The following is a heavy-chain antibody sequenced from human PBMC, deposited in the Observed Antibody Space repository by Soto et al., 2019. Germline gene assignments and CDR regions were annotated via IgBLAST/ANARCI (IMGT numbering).Heavy chain of an antibody. J-gene: IGHJ5*02. CDR1: GGTFSSYA. V-gene: IGHV1-69*06. CDR3: ARVGKAAAGTRNWFDP. CDR2: IIPIFGTA. Sequence: SVKVSCKASGGTFSSYAISWVRQAPGQGLEWMGGIIPIFGTANYAQKFQGRVTITADKSTSTAYMELSSLRSEDTAAYYCARVGKAAAGTRNWFDPWGQGTLVTVSS. D-gene: IGHD6-13*01.